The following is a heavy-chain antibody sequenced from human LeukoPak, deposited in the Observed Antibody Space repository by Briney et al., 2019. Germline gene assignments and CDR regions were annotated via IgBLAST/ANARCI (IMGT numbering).Heavy chain of an antibody. CDR3: ARENYDYVWGSYRSLYYFDY. CDR1: GGTLSSYA. Sequence: SVTVSCKASGGTLSSYAISWVRQAPGQGLEWMGGIIPIFGTANYAQKFQGRVTITADESTSTAYMELSSLRSEDTAVYYCARENYDYVWGSYRSLYYFDYWGQGTLVTVSS. CDR2: IIPIFGTA. J-gene: IGHJ4*02. D-gene: IGHD3-16*02. V-gene: IGHV1-69*01.